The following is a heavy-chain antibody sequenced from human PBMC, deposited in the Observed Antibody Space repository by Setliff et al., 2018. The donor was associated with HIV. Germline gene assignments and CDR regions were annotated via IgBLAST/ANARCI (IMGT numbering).Heavy chain of an antibody. V-gene: IGHV4-38-2*01. J-gene: IGHJ4*02. CDR2: IYHSGGT. CDR3: ASLITFGGVIANYYFDY. CDR1: GYSISSGYY. D-gene: IGHD3-16*02. Sequence: PSETLSLTCAVSGYSISSGYYWGWIRQPPGRGLEWIGNIYHSGGTHYNPSLRSRVTISVDTSKNHFSLKLSSVTAADTAVYYCASLITFGGVIANYYFDYWGQGTLVTVSS.